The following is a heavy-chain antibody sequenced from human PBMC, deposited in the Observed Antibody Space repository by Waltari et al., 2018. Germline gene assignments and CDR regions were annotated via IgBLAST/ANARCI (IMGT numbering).Heavy chain of an antibody. CDR1: HFTFSNSG. D-gene: IGHD1-7*01. CDR2: ISNSGGDT. Sequence: EVQLLESGGDLVQPGGSLRLSCAGPHFTFSNSGMTRVRQAPGKGLEWVSGISNSGGDTYYADSVEGRFFISRDNSKNIVYLQMDSLRAEDTAVYYCARKDFTGTTSWLDAWGQGTLVTVAS. V-gene: IGHV3-23*01. CDR3: ARKDFTGTTSWLDA. J-gene: IGHJ5*02.